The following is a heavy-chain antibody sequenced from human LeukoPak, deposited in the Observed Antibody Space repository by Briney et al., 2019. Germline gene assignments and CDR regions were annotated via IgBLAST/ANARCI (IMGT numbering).Heavy chain of an antibody. Sequence: SETLSLTCTVSGGSISSSSYYWGWIRQPPGKGLEWIGSIYYSGSTYYNSSLKSRVTISVDTSKNQFSLKLSSVTAADTAVYYCARGSDLWFGEFRNWFDPWGQGTLVTVSS. CDR2: IYYSGST. D-gene: IGHD3-10*01. CDR1: GGSISSSSYY. J-gene: IGHJ5*02. CDR3: ARGSDLWFGEFRNWFDP. V-gene: IGHV4-39*07.